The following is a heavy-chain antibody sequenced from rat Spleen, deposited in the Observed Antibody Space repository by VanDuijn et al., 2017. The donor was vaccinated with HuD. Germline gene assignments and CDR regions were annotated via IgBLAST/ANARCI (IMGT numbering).Heavy chain of an antibody. CDR1: GFIFSIYV. D-gene: IGHD1-2*01. Sequence: EVQLVESGGDLVQPGRSLKLSCAASGFIFSIYVMAWVRQTPTKGPDWVSTISYDGSTTYYRDSVKGRFTISRDNAKSTLYLQMHSLRSEDTATYYCSTGGFDYSSYLPFAYWGQGTLVTVSS. CDR3: STGGFDYSSYLPFAY. V-gene: IGHV5-29*01. CDR2: ISYDGSTT. J-gene: IGHJ3*01.